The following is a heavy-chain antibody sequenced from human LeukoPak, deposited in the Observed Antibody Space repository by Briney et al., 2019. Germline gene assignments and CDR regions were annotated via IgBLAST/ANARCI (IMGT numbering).Heavy chain of an antibody. J-gene: IGHJ4*02. CDR1: GGSISTSNYY. Sequence: TASETLSLTCTVSGGSISTSNYYWGWIRQPPGKGLEWIGSIYHSGSTYYNPSLKSRVTISVDTSKNQFSLKLSSVTAADTAVYYCARDYYDSSGYQDDYWGQGTLVTVSS. CDR2: IYHSGST. CDR3: ARDYYDSSGYQDDY. V-gene: IGHV4-39*07. D-gene: IGHD3-22*01.